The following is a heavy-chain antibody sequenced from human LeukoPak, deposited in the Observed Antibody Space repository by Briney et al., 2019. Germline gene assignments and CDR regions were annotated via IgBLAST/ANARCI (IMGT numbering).Heavy chain of an antibody. Sequence: PGGSLRLSCAASGFTFGSYGMHWVRQAPGKGLEWVAFIRYGGSNKYYADSVKGRFTISRDNSKNTLYLQMNSLRAEVTAVYYCAKDRTPSGSYYNFDYWGQGTLVTVSS. J-gene: IGHJ4*02. CDR1: GFTFGSYG. D-gene: IGHD1-26*01. CDR3: AKDRTPSGSYYNFDY. V-gene: IGHV3-30*02. CDR2: IRYGGSNK.